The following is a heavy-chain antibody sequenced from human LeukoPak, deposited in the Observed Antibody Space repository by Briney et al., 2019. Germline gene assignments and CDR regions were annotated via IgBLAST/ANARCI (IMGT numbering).Heavy chain of an antibody. CDR2: IWYDGSNK. Sequence: GGSLRLSCAASGFTFSSYGMHWVRQAPGKGLEWVAVIWYDGSNKYYADSVKGRFTISRDNSKNTLYLQMNSLRAEDTAVYYCARDRPSGWSFDYWGQGTLVTVSS. CDR1: GFTFSSYG. CDR3: ARDRPSGWSFDY. D-gene: IGHD6-19*01. J-gene: IGHJ4*02. V-gene: IGHV3-33*01.